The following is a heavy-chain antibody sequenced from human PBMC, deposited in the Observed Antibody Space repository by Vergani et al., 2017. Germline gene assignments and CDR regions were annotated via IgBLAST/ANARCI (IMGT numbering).Heavy chain of an antibody. CDR3: ARFDYGDRWFFDY. J-gene: IGHJ4*02. CDR2: ICHTEDT. Sequence: QVQLQESGPGLVKPPGTLSLTCAVSGDSISSNNCWTWVRQPPGKGLEWIGEICHTEDTKYSPSLKSRVTVSVDESRNLFSLRLNSVTAADTAVYFCARFDYGDRWFFDYWGRGLLVTVSS. V-gene: IGHV4-4*01. D-gene: IGHD4-17*01. CDR1: GDSISSNNC.